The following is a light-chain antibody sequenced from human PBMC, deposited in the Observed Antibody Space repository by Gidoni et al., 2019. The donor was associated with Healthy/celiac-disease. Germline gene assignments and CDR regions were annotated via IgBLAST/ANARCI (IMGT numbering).Light chain of an antibody. CDR1: SSNIGAGYD. CDR3: QSYDSSLSAHVV. J-gene: IGLJ2*01. CDR2: GNS. V-gene: IGLV1-40*01. Sequence: QSVLTQPPSVSGAPGPRVTIYYTGSSSNIGAGYDVHWYQQLPGTAPKLLIYGNSNRPSVVPDRFSGSKSGTSASLAISGLQAEDEADYYCQSYDSSLSAHVVFGGGTKLTVL.